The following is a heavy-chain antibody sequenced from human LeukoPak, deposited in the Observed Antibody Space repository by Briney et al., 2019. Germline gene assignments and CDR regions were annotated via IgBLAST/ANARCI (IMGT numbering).Heavy chain of an antibody. CDR3: ARSSVLWFGELPTPDY. Sequence: GGSLRLSCAASGFTFSSYSMNWVRQAPGKGLEWVSSISSSSSYIYYADSVKGRFTISRDNAKNSLYLQMNSLRAEDTAVYYCARSSVLWFGELPTPDYWGQGTLVTVSS. J-gene: IGHJ4*02. V-gene: IGHV3-21*01. CDR1: GFTFSSYS. CDR2: ISSSSSYI. D-gene: IGHD3-10*01.